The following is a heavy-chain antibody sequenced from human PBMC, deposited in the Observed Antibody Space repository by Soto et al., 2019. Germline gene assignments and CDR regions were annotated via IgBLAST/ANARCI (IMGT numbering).Heavy chain of an antibody. CDR1: GFTFGDYA. J-gene: IGHJ3*02. CDR3: TRDLWEYYDSSGYDAFDI. V-gene: IGHV3-49*04. Sequence: SLRLSCTASGFTFGDYAMSWVRQAPGKGLEWVGFIRSKAYGGTTEYAASVKGRFTISRDDSKSIAYLQMNSLKTEDTAVYYCTRDLWEYYDSSGYDAFDIWGQGTMVTVSS. CDR2: IRSKAYGGTT. D-gene: IGHD3-22*01.